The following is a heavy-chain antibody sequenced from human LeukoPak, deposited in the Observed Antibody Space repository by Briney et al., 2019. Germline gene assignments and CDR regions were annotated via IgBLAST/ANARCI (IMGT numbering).Heavy chain of an antibody. CDR2: ISGGGGST. V-gene: IGHV3-23*01. Sequence: GGSLRLSCAASGFTFSSYAMSWVRQAPGKGLEWVSAISGGGGSTYYADSVKGRFTISRDNSKNTLYLQMNSLRAEDTAVYYCARGDYYYGSGSAFDIWGQGTMVTVSS. D-gene: IGHD3-10*01. CDR3: ARGDYYYGSGSAFDI. CDR1: GFTFSSYA. J-gene: IGHJ3*02.